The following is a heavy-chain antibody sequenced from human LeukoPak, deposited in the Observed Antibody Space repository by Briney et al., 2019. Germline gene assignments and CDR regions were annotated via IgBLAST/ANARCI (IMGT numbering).Heavy chain of an antibody. Sequence: ASVKVSCKASGYTFTSYYMHWVRQGPGQGLEWMGIINPSAGITTYAQKFQGRVTMTWGTSSSTVYMELSSLRSEDTALYYCARNHDYGDFPPGYWGQGTLVTVSS. D-gene: IGHD4-17*01. CDR2: INPSAGIT. J-gene: IGHJ4*02. CDR1: GYTFTSYY. V-gene: IGHV1-46*01. CDR3: ARNHDYGDFPPGY.